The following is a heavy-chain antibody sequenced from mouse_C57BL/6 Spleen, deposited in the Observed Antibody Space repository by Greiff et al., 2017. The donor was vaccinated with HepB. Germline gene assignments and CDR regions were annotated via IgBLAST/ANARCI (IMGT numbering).Heavy chain of an antibody. J-gene: IGHJ3*01. D-gene: IGHD2-1*01. CDR2: IHPNSGST. V-gene: IGHV1-64*01. CDR3: ARAPDLLWGWFAY. Sequence: QVQLQQPGAELVKPGASVKLSCKASGYTFTSYWMHWVKQRPGQGLEWIGMIHPNSGSTNYNEKFKSKATLTVDKSSSTAYMQLSSLTSEDSAVYYCARAPDLLWGWFAYWGQGTLVTVSA. CDR1: GYTFTSYW.